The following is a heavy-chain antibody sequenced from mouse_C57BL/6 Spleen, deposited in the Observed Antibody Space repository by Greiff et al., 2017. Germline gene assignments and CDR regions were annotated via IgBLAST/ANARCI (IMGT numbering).Heavy chain of an antibody. D-gene: IGHD1-1*01. CDR1: GFTFSDYG. V-gene: IGHV5-17*01. Sequence: EVKLMESGGGLVKPGGSLKLSCAASGFTFSDYGMHWVRQAPEKGLEWVAYISSGSSTLYYADTVKGRFTISRDNAKNTLFLQMTRLRSEDTAMYYCARSTTVVGLDYWGQGTTLTVSS. CDR3: ARSTTVVGLDY. CDR2: ISSGSSTL. J-gene: IGHJ2*01.